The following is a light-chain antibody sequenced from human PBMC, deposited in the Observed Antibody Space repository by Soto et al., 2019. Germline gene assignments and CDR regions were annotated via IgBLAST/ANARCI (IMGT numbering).Light chain of an antibody. CDR2: WAS. V-gene: IGKV4-1*01. CDR3: QQYDDTPRT. J-gene: IGKJ1*01. Sequence: DVVMTQSPDSLAVSLGERATINCKSSQSVLNSSNNKNYLAWYQQKPAQPPKLLIYWASTRESGVPDRFSGSGSGTDLTLTISSLQAEDVAVYYCQQYDDTPRTFGQGTKVEIK. CDR1: QSVLNSSNNKNY.